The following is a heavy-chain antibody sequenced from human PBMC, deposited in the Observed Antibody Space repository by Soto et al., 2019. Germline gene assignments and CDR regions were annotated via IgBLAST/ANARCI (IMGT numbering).Heavy chain of an antibody. Sequence: QVQLVQSGAEVKKPGSSVKVSCNASGGTFSSYAISWVRQAPGQGREWMGGIIPIFGTANYAQKFQGRVTITEDESTSTAYMELSSLRSEDTAVYYCARLKEDSSGYPDYFDYLGQGTLVTVSS. CDR3: ARLKEDSSGYPDYFDY. CDR2: IIPIFGTA. V-gene: IGHV1-69*01. D-gene: IGHD3-22*01. CDR1: GGTFSSYA. J-gene: IGHJ4*02.